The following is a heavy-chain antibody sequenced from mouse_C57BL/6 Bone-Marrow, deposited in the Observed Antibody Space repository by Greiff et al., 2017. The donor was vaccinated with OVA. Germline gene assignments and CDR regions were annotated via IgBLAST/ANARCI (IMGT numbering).Heavy chain of an antibody. CDR1: GYTFTSYW. D-gene: IGHD1-1*01. J-gene: IGHJ1*03. Sequence: QVQLQQPGAELVKPGASVKLSCKASGYTFTSYWMHWVKQRPGRGLEWIGRIDPNNGGTKYNEKFKSKATLTVAKSASTAYMQLSSLTSGDSAVEYCARRVTTEPWNFDVWGTGTTVTVSS. CDR3: ARRVTTEPWNFDV. CDR2: IDPNNGGT. V-gene: IGHV1-72*01.